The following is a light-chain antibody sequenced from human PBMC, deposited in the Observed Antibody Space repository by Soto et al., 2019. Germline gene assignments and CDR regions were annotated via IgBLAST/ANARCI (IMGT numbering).Light chain of an antibody. CDR1: QSLRSS. CDR2: DAS. Sequence: ETIMTQSPDTLSVSLGERATLSCRASQSLRSSLAWYQQKPGQAPRLLIYDASTRATDIPARFSAYGSGTEFTLTISSLQSEDFAVYYCHQYNSWPLTFGGGTKVDI. J-gene: IGKJ4*01. V-gene: IGKV3-15*01. CDR3: HQYNSWPLT.